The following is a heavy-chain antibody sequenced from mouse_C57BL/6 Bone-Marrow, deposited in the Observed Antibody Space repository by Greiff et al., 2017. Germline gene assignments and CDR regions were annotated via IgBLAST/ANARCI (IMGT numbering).Heavy chain of an antibody. J-gene: IGHJ1*03. CDR1: GYTFTSYW. V-gene: IGHV1-69*01. Sequence: QVQLKQPGAELVMPGASVKLSCKASGYTFTSYWMHWVKQRPGQGLEWIGEIDPSDSYTNYNQKFKGKSTLTVDKSSSTAYMQLSSLTSEDSAVYYCARGPHWYFDVWGTGTTVTVSS. CDR3: ARGPHWYFDV. CDR2: IDPSDSYT.